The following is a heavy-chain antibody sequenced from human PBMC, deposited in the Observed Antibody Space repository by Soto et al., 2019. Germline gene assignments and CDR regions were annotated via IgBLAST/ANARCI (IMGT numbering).Heavy chain of an antibody. J-gene: IGHJ4*02. V-gene: IGHV3-21*06. Sequence: EVHLVEAGGGLVKPGESLTLSCAASGFTFGSFTLNWVRQAPGKGLEWVSSISSSSAYIYYAESGKGRFTISRDNARSRLYLQMNSLSLDGTAVYFCARDGLTFGGDWGQGTLVAVSS. CDR1: GFTFGSFT. CDR2: ISSSSAYI. CDR3: ARDGLTFGGD. D-gene: IGHD3-16*01.